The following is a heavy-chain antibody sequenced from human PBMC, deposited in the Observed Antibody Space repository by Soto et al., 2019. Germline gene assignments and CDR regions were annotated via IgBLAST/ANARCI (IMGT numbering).Heavy chain of an antibody. CDR2: IIPIFGTA. CDR1: GGTFSSYA. J-gene: IGHJ6*02. CDR3: AGDRGAYYYYGMDV. Sequence: GASVKVSCKASGGTFSSYAISWVRQAPGQGLEWMGGIIPIFGTANYARKFQGRVTITADESTSTAYMELSSLRSEDTAVYYCAGDRGAYYYYGMDVWGQGTTVTVSS. V-gene: IGHV1-69*13.